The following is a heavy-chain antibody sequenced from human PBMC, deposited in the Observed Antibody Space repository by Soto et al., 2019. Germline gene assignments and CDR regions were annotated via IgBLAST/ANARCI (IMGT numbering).Heavy chain of an antibody. Sequence: QVQLQESGPGLVKPSETLSLTCTVSGGSISSYYWSWIRQPPGKGLEWFGYIYYSGSTNYNPSLKSRVTISVDTSKNQFSLKLSSVTAADTAVYYCARGAVAGDYYFDYWGQGTLVTVSS. V-gene: IGHV4-59*01. CDR1: GGSISSYY. D-gene: IGHD6-19*01. J-gene: IGHJ4*02. CDR2: IYYSGST. CDR3: ARGAVAGDYYFDY.